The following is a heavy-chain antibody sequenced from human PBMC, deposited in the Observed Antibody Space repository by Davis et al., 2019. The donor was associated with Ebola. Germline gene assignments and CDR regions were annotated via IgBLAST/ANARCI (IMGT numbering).Heavy chain of an antibody. CDR3: ARAGGWVRRYCGGDCSDY. CDR2: IRAGGGTT. D-gene: IGHD2-21*01. J-gene: IGHJ4*02. Sequence: GGSLRLSCAASGFNFKDYVMSWVRQAPGKGLEWVSGIRAGGGTTYYADSVKGRFTISRDNSKNTLYLQVNSLRAEDTAVYYCARAGGWVRRYCGGDCSDYWGQGTLVTVSS. V-gene: IGHV3-23*01. CDR1: GFNFKDYV.